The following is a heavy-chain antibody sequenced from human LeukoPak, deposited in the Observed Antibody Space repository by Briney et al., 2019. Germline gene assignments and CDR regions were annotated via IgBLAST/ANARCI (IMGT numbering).Heavy chain of an antibody. CDR1: GFTFSRYA. CDR3: AKDLGGILYYYYGWDV. CDR2: ISGGGGGT. V-gene: IGHV3-23*01. Sequence: GGSLRLSCAASGFTFSRYAMSWVRQAPGKGLKWVSAISGGGGGTFYADSVKGRFTISRDNSKNTLYLEVNSPRAEDTAVYYCAKDLGGILYYYYGWDVWGQGTTVTVSS. J-gene: IGHJ6*02. D-gene: IGHD2/OR15-2a*01.